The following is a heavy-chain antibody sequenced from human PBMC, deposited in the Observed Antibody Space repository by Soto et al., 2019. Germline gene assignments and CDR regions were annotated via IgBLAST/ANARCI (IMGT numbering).Heavy chain of an antibody. V-gene: IGHV3-64D*08. J-gene: IGHJ6*02. Sequence: GGSLRLSCSASGFTFSSYAMHWVRQAPGKGLEYVSAISSNGGSTYYADSVKGRFTISRDNSKNTLYLQMSSLRAEDTAVYYCVKDPDGPWIQLWSHYGMDVWGQGTTVTVSS. D-gene: IGHD5-18*01. CDR3: VKDPDGPWIQLWSHYGMDV. CDR2: ISSNGGST. CDR1: GFTFSSYA.